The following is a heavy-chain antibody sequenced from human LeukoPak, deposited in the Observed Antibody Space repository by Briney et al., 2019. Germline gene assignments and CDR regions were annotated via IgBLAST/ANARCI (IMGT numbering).Heavy chain of an antibody. V-gene: IGHV4-39*07. D-gene: IGHD3-10*01. CDR2: IYYSGST. J-gene: IGHJ4*02. Sequence: PSETLSLTCTVSGGSISSSNFYWGWIRQPPGKGLEWIGSIYYSGSTYYNPSLKSRVTISVDTSKDQFSLKLSSVTAADTAVYYYARDVIRGVRVFDYWGQGTLVTVSS. CDR1: GGSISSSNFY. CDR3: ARDVIRGVRVFDY.